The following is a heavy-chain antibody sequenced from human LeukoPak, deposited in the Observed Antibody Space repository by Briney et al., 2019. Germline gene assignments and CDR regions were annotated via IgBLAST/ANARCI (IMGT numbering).Heavy chain of an antibody. J-gene: IGHJ4*02. Sequence: GGSLRLSCAASGFTVSSKYMSWVRQAPGKGLEWVSVLYSGGDTYYADSAKGRFTISRDNSENTLYLQMDSLRAEDTAVYYCARASALGDFDYWGQGTLVTVSS. D-gene: IGHD3-10*01. CDR1: GFTVSSKY. CDR2: LYSGGDT. CDR3: ARASALGDFDY. V-gene: IGHV3-53*01.